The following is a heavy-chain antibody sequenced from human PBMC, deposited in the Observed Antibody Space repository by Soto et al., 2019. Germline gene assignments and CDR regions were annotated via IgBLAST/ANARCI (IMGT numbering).Heavy chain of an antibody. J-gene: IGHJ4*02. V-gene: IGHV3-11*01. CDR1: GFTLSDYY. D-gene: IGHD5-12*01. CDR3: ARDLNYSGYDPDPPGY. CDR2: ISSSGSTI. Sequence: PGGSLRLACSASGFTLSDYYMSWIRQAPGKGLEWVSYISSSGSTIYYADSVKGRFTISRDNAKNSLYLQMNSLRAEDTAVYYCARDLNYSGYDPDPPGYWGQGTLVTVSS.